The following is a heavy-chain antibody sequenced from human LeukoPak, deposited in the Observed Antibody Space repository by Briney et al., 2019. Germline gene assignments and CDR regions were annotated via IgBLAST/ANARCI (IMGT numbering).Heavy chain of an antibody. CDR2: IKQDGSEK. V-gene: IGHV3-7*03. J-gene: IGHJ4*02. CDR1: GFTFSSYW. D-gene: IGHD5-18*01. CDR3: ARDGFLGVDTAMVINGHFDY. Sequence: GGPLRLSCAASGFTFSSYWMSWVRQAPGKGLEWVANIKQDGSEKYYVDSVKGRFTISRDNAKNSLYQQMNSLRAEDTAVYYCARDGFLGVDTAMVINGHFDYWGQGTLVTVSS.